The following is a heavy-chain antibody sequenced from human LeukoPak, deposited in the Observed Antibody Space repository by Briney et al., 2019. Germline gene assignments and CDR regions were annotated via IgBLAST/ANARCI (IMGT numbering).Heavy chain of an antibody. CDR1: GFTFISYG. V-gene: IGHV3-30*18. Sequence: GGSLRLSCEASGFTFISYGVHWVRQAPGKGLEWVSVISYDGGNQKYADSVKGRFAISRDNSKNTVYLQLNSLRAEDTAVYYCAKDRRMMSAYYGMDVWGQGTTVIVSS. CDR2: ISYDGGNQ. D-gene: IGHD3-16*01. J-gene: IGHJ6*02. CDR3: AKDRRMMSAYYGMDV.